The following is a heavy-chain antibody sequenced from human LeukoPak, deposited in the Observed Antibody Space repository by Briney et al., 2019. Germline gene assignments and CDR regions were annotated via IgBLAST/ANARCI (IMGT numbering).Heavy chain of an antibody. J-gene: IGHJ4*02. CDR3: AREGTDY. D-gene: IGHD1/OR15-1a*01. Sequence: GGSLRLSCVVSGFTFSSYWMSWVRQAPGKGREWVANIRPDGSDEYDVDSVKGRFTISRDNAKNSLYLQMNSLRAEDTAVYYCAREGTDYWGQGTLVTVSS. CDR2: IRPDGSDE. CDR1: GFTFSSYW. V-gene: IGHV3-7*01.